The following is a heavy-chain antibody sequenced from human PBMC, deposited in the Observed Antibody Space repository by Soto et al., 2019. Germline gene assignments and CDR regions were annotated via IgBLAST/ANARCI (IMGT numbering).Heavy chain of an antibody. CDR1: GGTFSSYA. D-gene: IGHD5-18*01. J-gene: IGHJ1*01. CDR2: IIPIFGTA. V-gene: IGHV1-69*06. CDR3: ARDRVYSYGFRRGFQH. Sequence: QVQLVQSGAEVKKPGSSVKVSCKASGGTFSSYAISWVRQAPGQGLEWMGGIIPIFGTANYAQKFQGRGTTTADNSTSTAYMELSSLRSADTAVYYCARDRVYSYGFRRGFQHWGQGTLVTVSS.